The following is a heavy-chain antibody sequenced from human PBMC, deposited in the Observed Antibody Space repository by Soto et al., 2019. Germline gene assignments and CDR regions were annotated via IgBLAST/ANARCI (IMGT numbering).Heavy chain of an antibody. J-gene: IGHJ6*02. V-gene: IGHV3-21*01. CDR2: ISSSSSYI. CDR1: GFTFSSYS. CDR3: ARDLVWEKGDGMDV. Sequence: EVQLVESGGGLVKPGGSLRLSCAASGFTFSSYSMNWVRLAPGKGLEWVSSISSSSSYIYYADSVKGRFTISRDNAKNSRDLQMNSLRAEDTAVYYWARDLVWEKGDGMDVWGQGTTGTVSS. D-gene: IGHD1-26*01.